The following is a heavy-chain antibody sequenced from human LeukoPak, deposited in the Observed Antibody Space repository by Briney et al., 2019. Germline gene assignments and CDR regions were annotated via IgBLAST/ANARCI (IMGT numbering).Heavy chain of an antibody. Sequence: SETLSLTCTVSGYSISSGYYWGWIRQPPGKGLEWIGSIHHSGSTYYNPSLKSRVTISVDTSKNLFSLNMSSVTAADTAVYYCARLIYCSGGNCNLGYFDYWGQGTLVTVSS. V-gene: IGHV4-38-2*02. CDR1: GYSISSGYY. CDR3: ARLIYCSGGNCNLGYFDY. J-gene: IGHJ4*02. CDR2: IHHSGST. D-gene: IGHD2-15*01.